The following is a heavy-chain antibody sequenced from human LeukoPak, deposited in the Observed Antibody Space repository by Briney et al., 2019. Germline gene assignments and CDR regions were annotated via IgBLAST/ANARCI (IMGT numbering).Heavy chain of an antibody. J-gene: IGHJ6*03. CDR1: GDSISGNY. Sequence: SETLSLTCTVSGDSISGNYWNWIRQPPGKGLEWIGYISYSGSTNYNPSLKSRVTISVDTSKNQFSLKLSSVTAADTAVYYCARVTDPGYSGYDSPYYYYMDVWGKGTTVTASS. CDR2: ISYSGST. V-gene: IGHV4-59*01. D-gene: IGHD5-12*01. CDR3: ARVTDPGYSGYDSPYYYYMDV.